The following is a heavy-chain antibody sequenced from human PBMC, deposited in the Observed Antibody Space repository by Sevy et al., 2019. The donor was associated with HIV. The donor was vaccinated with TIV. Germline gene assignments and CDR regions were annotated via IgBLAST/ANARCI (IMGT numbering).Heavy chain of an antibody. J-gene: IGHJ4*02. V-gene: IGHV5-51*04. D-gene: IGHD2-2*01. CDR1: GYTFTNYW. Sequence: GESLKISCKGSGYTFTNYWIGWVRQMPGKGLEWMGIIYPGDSDTRYSPSFQGQVTISADKPIRPAYLQGSSLKASGTAMYYCARYPIVVVPAAEYYFDCWGQGTLVTVSS. CDR2: IYPGDSDT. CDR3: ARYPIVVVPAAEYYFDC.